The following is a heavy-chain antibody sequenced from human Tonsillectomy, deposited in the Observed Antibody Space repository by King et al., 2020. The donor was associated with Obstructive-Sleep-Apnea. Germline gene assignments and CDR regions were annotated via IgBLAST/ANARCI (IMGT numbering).Heavy chain of an antibody. Sequence: VQLQESGPGLVKPSGTLSLTCAVSGGSINSDNWWTWVRQPPGTGLEWIGEIYHSGDTTYNPALKSRLSMSVDKSKNQFSLRLTSIIAADTAIYFCARIGGVYDYFDSWGQGTLVTVSS. CDR2: IYHSGDT. CDR3: ARIGGVYDYFDS. V-gene: IGHV4-4*02. J-gene: IGHJ4*02. CDR1: GGSINSDNW. D-gene: IGHD5/OR15-5a*01.